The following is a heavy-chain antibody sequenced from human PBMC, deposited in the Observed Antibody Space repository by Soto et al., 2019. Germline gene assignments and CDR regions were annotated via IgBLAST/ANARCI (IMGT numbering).Heavy chain of an antibody. D-gene: IGHD6-13*01. CDR3: ARAEWGSSYTQYYYALDV. CDR1: GFTVSNNY. V-gene: IGHV3-53*03. J-gene: IGHJ6*02. Sequence: PGGSLRLSCAASGFTVSNNYISWVRQPPGKGLEWVSLIYSGGSTYYADSVKGRFTLSRDNSKNTVYLQMNSLRAEDTAVYYCARAEWGSSYTQYYYALDVWGQGTTDTVSS. CDR2: IYSGGST.